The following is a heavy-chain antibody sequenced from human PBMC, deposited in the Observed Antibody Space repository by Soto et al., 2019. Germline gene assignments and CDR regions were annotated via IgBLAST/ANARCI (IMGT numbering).Heavy chain of an antibody. D-gene: IGHD2-8*01. V-gene: IGHV4-4*02. CDR1: DGSINSNTW. Sequence: PSETLSLTCVVSDGSINSNTWWSWVRQPPDKGLEWIGETSHSGNTKYKPSLKSRVTISVDRSKSQFSLRLTSVTAADTAVYYCARNGGRCFDYWGPGTLVTVSS. CDR2: TSHSGNT. CDR3: ARNGGRCFDY. J-gene: IGHJ4*02.